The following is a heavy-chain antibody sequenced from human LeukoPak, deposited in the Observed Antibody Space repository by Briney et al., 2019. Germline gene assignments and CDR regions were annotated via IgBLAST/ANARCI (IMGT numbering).Heavy chain of an antibody. CDR2: ISGSGGST. CDR3: AKGTTMIVVVIDLDY. J-gene: IGHJ4*02. Sequence: GGSLRLSCAASGFTFSSYAMSWVRQAPGKGLEWVSAISGSGGSTYYADSVKGRFTISRDNSKNTLYLQMNSLRAEDTAVYYCAKGTTMIVVVIDLDYWGQGTLVTVSS. V-gene: IGHV3-23*01. D-gene: IGHD3-22*01. CDR1: GFTFSSYA.